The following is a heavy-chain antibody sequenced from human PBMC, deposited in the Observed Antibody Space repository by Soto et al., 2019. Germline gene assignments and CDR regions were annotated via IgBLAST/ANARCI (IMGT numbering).Heavy chain of an antibody. CDR1: GYTFTSYW. D-gene: IGHD1-1*01. CDR2: IYPGDSDT. Sequence: KVSCKSSGYTFTSYWIGWVRQMPGKGLEWMGIIYPGDSDTRYSPSFQGQVTISADKSISTAYLQWSSLKASDTAMYYCARFQLESFDYWGQGTLVTVSS. J-gene: IGHJ4*02. V-gene: IGHV5-51*01. CDR3: ARFQLESFDY.